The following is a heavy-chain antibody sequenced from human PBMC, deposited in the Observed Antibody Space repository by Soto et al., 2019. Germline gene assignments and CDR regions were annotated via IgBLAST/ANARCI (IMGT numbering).Heavy chain of an antibody. D-gene: IGHD2-21*02. J-gene: IGHJ4*01. V-gene: IGHV1-58*01. CDR3: AAEVYSGGDCCHFDY. CDR1: GFTFSNSA. CDR2: IGVSRGNT. Sequence: SVKVSCKTSGFTFSNSAVQWVRQARGQRLEWIGWIGVSRGNTNYAQTLQGRVTITRDMSTGTAYMEVRSLRSDDTAVYYCAAEVYSGGDCCHFDYWGQGSLVTVSS.